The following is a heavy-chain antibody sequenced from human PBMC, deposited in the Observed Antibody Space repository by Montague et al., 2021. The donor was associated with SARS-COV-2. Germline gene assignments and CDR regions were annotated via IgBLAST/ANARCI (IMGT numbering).Heavy chain of an antibody. CDR3: ASIPEGSYYYYGMDV. CDR1: GGSFSDYN. D-gene: IGHD3-10*01. J-gene: IGHJ6*02. CDR2: INHSGDT. V-gene: IGHV4-34*01. Sequence: SETRSLTCAVFGGSFSDYNWNWIRQTPGKGLEWIGEINHSGDTDYHPSLKSRVTISVDSSKNQFSLKLTSVTAADTAVYYCASIPEGSYYYYGMDVWGQGTTVTVSS.